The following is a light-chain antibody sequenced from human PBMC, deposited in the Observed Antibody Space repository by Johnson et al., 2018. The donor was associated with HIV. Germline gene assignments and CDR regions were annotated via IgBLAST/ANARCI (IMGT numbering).Light chain of an antibody. CDR3: GTWDSGLSAGGV. J-gene: IGLJ1*01. V-gene: IGLV1-51*02. CDR1: SSNIGKNY. Sequence: HSVLTQPPSVSAAPGQMVSISCSGSSSNIGKNYVSWYQQFPGTAPKLLIHENNKRPSGIPDRFSGSKSGTSATLGITGLQTGDEADYYCGTWDSGLSAGGVFGTGTKVTVL. CDR2: ENN.